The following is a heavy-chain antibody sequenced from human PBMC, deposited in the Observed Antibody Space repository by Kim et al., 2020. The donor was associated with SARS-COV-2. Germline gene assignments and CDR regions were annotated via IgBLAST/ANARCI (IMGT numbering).Heavy chain of an antibody. D-gene: IGHD4-17*01. J-gene: IGHJ4*02. CDR3: ARDYGGNHAEFDY. V-gene: IGHV4-39*01. Sequence: NPALTSRVTISGDTSKNQFPLKLRSGAAADTAVYSCARDYGGNHAEFDYWGQGTLVTVSS.